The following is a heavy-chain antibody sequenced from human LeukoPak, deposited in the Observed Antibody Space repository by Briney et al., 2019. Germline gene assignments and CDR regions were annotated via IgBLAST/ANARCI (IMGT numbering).Heavy chain of an antibody. V-gene: IGHV3-30*02. D-gene: IGHD3-10*01. CDR3: VRAGGRCIEGSCYSYYYYGYMDV. J-gene: IGHJ6*03. Sequence: SGGSLRLSCDASGFTFRNYGMHWVRQAPGKGLEWVAFVRFDGGNKYYADSVKGRFTISRENAKNSLYLQMNSLRAGDTAVYYCVRAGGRCIEGSCYSYYYYGYMDVWGEGTAVTVSS. CDR1: GFTFRNYG. CDR2: VRFDGGNK.